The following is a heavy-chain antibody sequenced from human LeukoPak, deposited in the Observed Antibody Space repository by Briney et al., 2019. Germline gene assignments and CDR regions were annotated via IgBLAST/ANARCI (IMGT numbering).Heavy chain of an antibody. CDR1: GFTFSSYW. Sequence: GGSLRLSCAASGFTFSSYWMSWVRQAPGKGLEWVANIKQDGSEKYYVDSVKGRFTISRDNAKNSLYLQMNSLRAEDTAVYYCARADYYDSSDPYYYYGIDVWGQGTTVTVSS. J-gene: IGHJ6*02. CDR2: IKQDGSEK. V-gene: IGHV3-7*01. D-gene: IGHD3-22*01. CDR3: ARADYYDSSDPYYYYGIDV.